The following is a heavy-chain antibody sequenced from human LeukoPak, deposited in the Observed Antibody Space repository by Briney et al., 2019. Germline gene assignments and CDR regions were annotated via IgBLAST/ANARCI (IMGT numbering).Heavy chain of an antibody. V-gene: IGHV4-59*01. Sequence: SETLSLTCTVSGDSFSSYYWSWIRQPPGKGLEWIGYIYYSGSTNYNPSLKSRVTISVDTSKNQFSLKLSSVTAADTAVYYCARERIAAAGTVYYFDYWGQGTLVTVSS. CDR3: ARERIAAAGTVYYFDY. CDR1: GDSFSSYY. J-gene: IGHJ4*02. D-gene: IGHD6-13*01. CDR2: IYYSGST.